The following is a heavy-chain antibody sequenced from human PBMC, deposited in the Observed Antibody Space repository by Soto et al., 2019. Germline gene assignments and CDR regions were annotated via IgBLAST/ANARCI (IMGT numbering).Heavy chain of an antibody. CDR2: INHSGST. Sequence: SETLSLTGAIYGGSFSGYYWSWIRQPPGKGLEWIGEINHSGSTNYNPSLKSRVTISVDTSKNQFSLKLSPVTAADTAVYYCANGNWFDPWGQGTLVTVSS. V-gene: IGHV4-34*01. D-gene: IGHD2-8*01. J-gene: IGHJ5*02. CDR1: GGSFSGYY. CDR3: ANGNWFDP.